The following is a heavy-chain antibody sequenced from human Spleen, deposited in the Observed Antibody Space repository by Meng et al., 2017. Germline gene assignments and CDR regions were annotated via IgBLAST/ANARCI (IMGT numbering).Heavy chain of an antibody. D-gene: IGHD2-2*01. CDR3: TRDGYLDCASTSCFDY. CDR1: RYTFTTYG. V-gene: IGHV7-4-1*02. CDR2: VNSVTGHP. Sequence: VQLVHSGAEVKKPWASVKVSCNASRYTFTTYGISWVRQAPGQGLQWMGWVNSVTGHPSYAQGFRGRFVLSLDTSASTTYLQINNLKPDDTAVYYCTRDGYLDCASTSCFDYWGQGTLVTVSS. J-gene: IGHJ4*02.